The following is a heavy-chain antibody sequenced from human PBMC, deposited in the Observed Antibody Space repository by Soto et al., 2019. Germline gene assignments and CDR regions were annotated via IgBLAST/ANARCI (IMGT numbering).Heavy chain of an antibody. Sequence: QVQLQESGPGLVKPSETLSLTCTVSGGSISSYYLSWIRQPPGKGLEWIGYIYYSGSTNYNPSLKSRVTISVDTSKNQFSLKLSSVTAADTAVYYCARVVVVPAARVAGYYYYMDVWGKGTTVTVSS. D-gene: IGHD2-2*01. CDR2: IYYSGST. J-gene: IGHJ6*03. CDR1: GGSISSYY. CDR3: ARVVVVPAARVAGYYYYMDV. V-gene: IGHV4-59*01.